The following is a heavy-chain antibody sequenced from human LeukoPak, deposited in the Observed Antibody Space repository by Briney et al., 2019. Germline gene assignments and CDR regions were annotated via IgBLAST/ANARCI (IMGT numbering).Heavy chain of an antibody. Sequence: SETLSLTCAVYGGSFSGYYWSWIRQPPGKGLEWIGEINHSGSTNHNPSLKSRVTISVDTSKNQFSLKLSSVTAADAAVYYCARVPFRGVMSFLYYYMDVWGKGTTVTVSS. CDR3: ARVPFRGVMSFLYYYMDV. CDR1: GGSFSGYY. CDR2: INHSGST. J-gene: IGHJ6*03. V-gene: IGHV4-34*01. D-gene: IGHD3-10*01.